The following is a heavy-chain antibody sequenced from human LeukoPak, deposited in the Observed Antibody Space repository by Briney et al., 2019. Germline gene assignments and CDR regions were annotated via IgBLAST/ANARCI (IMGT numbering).Heavy chain of an antibody. CDR3: ARHGRLNCSGGSCHVY. Sequence: GESLKISCKGSGYSFTSYWISWVRQMPGIGLEWMGRIDPSDSYTNYSPSFQGHVTISADKSISTAYLQWSSLKASDTAMYYCARHGRLNCSGGSCHVYWGQGTLVTVSS. D-gene: IGHD2-15*01. CDR1: GYSFTSYW. J-gene: IGHJ4*02. CDR2: IDPSDSYT. V-gene: IGHV5-10-1*01.